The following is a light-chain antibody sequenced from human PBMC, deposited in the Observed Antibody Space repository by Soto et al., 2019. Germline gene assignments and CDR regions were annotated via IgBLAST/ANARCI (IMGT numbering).Light chain of an antibody. Sequence: QSALTQPASVSGSPGQSITISCTGTSSDVGDYNYVSWYQQHPGKAPKLIIYGVSKRPSGISNRFSGSKSGNTASLTISGLQAEDEADYYCSSYTSTHTLVFGGGTKVTVL. J-gene: IGLJ2*01. CDR2: GVS. V-gene: IGLV2-14*01. CDR3: SSYTSTHTLV. CDR1: SSDVGDYNY.